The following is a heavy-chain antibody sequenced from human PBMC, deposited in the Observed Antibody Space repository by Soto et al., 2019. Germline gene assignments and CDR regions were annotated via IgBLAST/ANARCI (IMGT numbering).Heavy chain of an antibody. CDR1: GGSISSGGYY. CDR3: VRHYCDGGNCYQFDH. D-gene: IGHD2-15*01. CDR2: ISSRATT. V-gene: IGHV4-61*08. J-gene: IGHJ4*02. Sequence: SETLSLTCTVSGGSISSGGYYWSWIRQHPGKGLEWIGFISSRATTNYNPSLKSRATVSIDTSKNQFSLKLFSVTAADTAVYYCVRHYCDGGNCYQFDHWGQGTPVTVSS.